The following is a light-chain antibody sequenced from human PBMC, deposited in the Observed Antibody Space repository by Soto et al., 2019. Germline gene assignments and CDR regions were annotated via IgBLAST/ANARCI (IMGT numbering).Light chain of an antibody. CDR3: QQGNNVPVT. Sequence: DVQMTQSPSSVSASVGDRVTITCRASQAISKWLAWYQKKPGQAPKFLIYAASKKESVDTSRFSGSGSGTELTLTISSLEPEDFATYYCQQGNNVPVTFGQGTRMEMK. CDR1: QAISKW. V-gene: IGKV1D-12*01. CDR2: AAS. J-gene: IGKJ5*01.